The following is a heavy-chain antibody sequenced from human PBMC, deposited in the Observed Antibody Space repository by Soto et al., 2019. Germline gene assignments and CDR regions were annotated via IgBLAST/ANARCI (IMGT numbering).Heavy chain of an antibody. J-gene: IGHJ5*02. CDR1: GYTFTNYG. CDR3: ARVIPGAEAWFGP. CDR2: ISAYTDNP. Sequence: QVQLVQSGGEVKKSGASVKVSCKASGYTFTNYGVTWVRQAPGQGLEWMGWISAYTDNPNYAQKFQGRVTMTIDTSTTTAYMDLRSLTSDDTAVYYCARVIPGAEAWFGPWGQGTLVTVSS. D-gene: IGHD2-2*01. V-gene: IGHV1-18*01.